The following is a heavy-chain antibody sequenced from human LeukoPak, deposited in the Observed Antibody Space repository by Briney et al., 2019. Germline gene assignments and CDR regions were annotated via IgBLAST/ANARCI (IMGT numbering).Heavy chain of an antibody. Sequence: GGSLRLSCAASGFTFSDHYMDWVRQAPGKGLEWVGRTRNKANNYTTEYAASVKGRFTISRDDSKNSLYLQMNSLKTEDTAVYYCTTDISAVLYWGQGTLVTVSS. D-gene: IGHD1-14*01. V-gene: IGHV3-72*01. CDR1: GFTFSDHY. J-gene: IGHJ4*02. CDR2: TRNKANNYTT. CDR3: TTDISAVLY.